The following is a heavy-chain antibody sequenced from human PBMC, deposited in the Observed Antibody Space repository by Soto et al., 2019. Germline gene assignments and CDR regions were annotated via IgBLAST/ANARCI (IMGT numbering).Heavy chain of an antibody. V-gene: IGHV1-18*01. J-gene: IGHJ4*02. CDR3: ARDLFGEDGAGYFDY. Sequence: QVHLVQSGVDVKKTGASVKVYCKASGYSFSTYGISWVRQAPGQGLEWMGWISGLNGNTNYAQNLQGRVTMTTDTSTSTAYMELRSLGFDDTAMYYCARDLFGEDGAGYFDYWGQGTLVTVSS. D-gene: IGHD3-10*01. CDR1: GYSFSTYG. CDR2: ISGLNGNT.